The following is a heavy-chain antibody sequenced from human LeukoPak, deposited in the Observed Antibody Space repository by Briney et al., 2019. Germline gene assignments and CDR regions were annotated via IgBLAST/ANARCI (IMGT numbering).Heavy chain of an antibody. V-gene: IGHV1-69*05. CDR3: ARRVDYYDSSGRHEGDWFDP. CDR1: GGTFSSYA. D-gene: IGHD3-22*01. J-gene: IGHJ5*02. Sequence: GSSVKVSCKASGGTFSSYAISWVRQAPGQGLEWMGGIIPIFGTANYAQKFQGRVTITTDESASTAYMELSSLRSEDTAVYYCARRVDYYDSSGRHEGDWFDPWGQGTLVTVSS. CDR2: IIPIFGTA.